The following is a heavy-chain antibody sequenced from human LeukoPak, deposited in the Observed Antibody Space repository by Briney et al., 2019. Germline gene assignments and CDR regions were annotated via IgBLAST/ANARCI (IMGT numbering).Heavy chain of an antibody. CDR1: GGSISSGDYY. D-gene: IGHD3-10*01. J-gene: IGHJ4*02. CDR2: IYYSGST. CDR3: ASVHYYGPGSLNFDY. Sequence: SETLSLTCTVSGGSISSGDYYWSWIRQPPGKGLEWIGYIYYSGSTYYNPSLKSRVTISVDTSKNQFSLKLSSVTAADTAVYYCASVHYYGPGSLNFDYWGQGTLVTVSS. V-gene: IGHV4-30-4*01.